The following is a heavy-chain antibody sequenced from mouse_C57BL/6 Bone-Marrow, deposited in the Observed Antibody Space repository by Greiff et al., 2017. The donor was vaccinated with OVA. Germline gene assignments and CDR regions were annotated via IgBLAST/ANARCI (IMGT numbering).Heavy chain of an antibody. CDR1: GFTFSSYA. CDR3: ASYGTYYFDY. V-gene: IGHV5-4*03. CDR2: ISDGGSYT. J-gene: IGHJ2*01. D-gene: IGHD2-1*01. Sequence: EVMLVESGGGLVKPGGSLKLSCAASGFTFSSYAMSWVRQTPEKRLEWVATISDGGSYTYYPDNVKGRFTISRDNAKNNLYLQMSHLKSEDTAMYYCASYGTYYFDYWGQGTTPTVSS.